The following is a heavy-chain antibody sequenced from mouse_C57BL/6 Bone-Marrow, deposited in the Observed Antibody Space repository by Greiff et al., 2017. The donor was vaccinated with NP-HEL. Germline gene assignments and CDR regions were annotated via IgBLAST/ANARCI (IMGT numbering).Heavy chain of an antibody. V-gene: IGHV1-15*01. CDR1: GYTFTDYE. J-gene: IGHJ3*01. CDR3: TRPAPFAY. CDR2: IDPETGGT. Sequence: VQLQQSGAELVRPGASVTLSCKASGYTFTDYEMHWVKQTPVHGLEWIGAIDPETGGTAYNQKFKGKAILTADKSSSTAYMELRSLTSEDSAVYYCTRPAPFAYWGQGTLVTVSA.